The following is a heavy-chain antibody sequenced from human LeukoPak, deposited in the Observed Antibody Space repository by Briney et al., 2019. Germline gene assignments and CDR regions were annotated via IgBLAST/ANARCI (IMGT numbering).Heavy chain of an antibody. CDR1: GYTFTSYA. J-gene: IGHJ4*02. CDR3: ARAGSGYSSSWYVEFDY. D-gene: IGHD6-13*01. Sequence: GASVKVSCKASGYTFTSYALHWVRRAPGQRLEWMGWINAGNGDTKYSQKFQGRVTITRDTSASTSYMELSSLRSEDTAVYYCARAGSGYSSSWYVEFDYWGQGTLVTVSS. CDR2: INAGNGDT. V-gene: IGHV1-3*01.